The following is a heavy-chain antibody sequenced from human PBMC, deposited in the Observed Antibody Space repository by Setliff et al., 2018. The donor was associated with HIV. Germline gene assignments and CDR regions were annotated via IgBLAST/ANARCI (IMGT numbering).Heavy chain of an antibody. J-gene: IGHJ4*02. CDR3: ASTQVSSNWSFDY. CDR1: GYTFTSYY. Sequence: ASVKVSCKASGYTFTSYYMSWVRQAPGQGLEWMGIINPSGGSTTYSQKFQGRATMTRDTSTRTDYMDLSSLRSEDTAIYYCASTQVSSNWSFDYWGQGTLVTVS. D-gene: IGHD6-13*01. V-gene: IGHV1-46*01. CDR2: INPSGGST.